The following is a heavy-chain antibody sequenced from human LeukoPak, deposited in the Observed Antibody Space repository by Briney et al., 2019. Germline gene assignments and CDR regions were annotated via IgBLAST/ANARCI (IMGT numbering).Heavy chain of an antibody. D-gene: IGHD3-22*01. CDR2: IYPGDSDT. CDR1: GYSFNSYW. V-gene: IGHV5-51*01. Sequence: GESLKISCKGSGYSFNSYWIGWVRQMPGKGLEWMGIIYPGDSDTRYSPSFQGQVTISADKSISTAYLQWSSLKASDTAMYYCARQPYYYDSSGYQNDYWGQGTLVTVSS. J-gene: IGHJ4*02. CDR3: ARQPYYYDSSGYQNDY.